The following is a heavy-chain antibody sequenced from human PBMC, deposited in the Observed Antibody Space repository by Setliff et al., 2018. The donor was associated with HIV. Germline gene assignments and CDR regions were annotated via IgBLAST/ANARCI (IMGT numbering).Heavy chain of an antibody. D-gene: IGHD3-10*01. CDR2: TIPIYGTA. J-gene: IGHJ6*03. Sequence: SVKVSCKASGGAFSTFAFNWVRQAPGQGLEWMGGTIPIYGTANYAQGFLGRATITADGSSSTRELTSLRSEDTAVYYCASDSPTVRFEELSEHFYFYMDVWGRGTPVTVSS. V-gene: IGHV1-69*13. CDR3: ASDSPTVRFEELSEHFYFYMDV. CDR1: GGAFSTFA.